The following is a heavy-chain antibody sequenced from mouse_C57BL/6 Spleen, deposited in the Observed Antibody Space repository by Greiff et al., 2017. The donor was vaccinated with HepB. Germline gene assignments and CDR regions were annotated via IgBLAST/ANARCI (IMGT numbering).Heavy chain of an antibody. CDR1: GYSFTGYY. V-gene: IGHV1-31*01. D-gene: IGHD1-1*01. J-gene: IGHJ3*01. CDR3: ARPPYYGSISWFAY. CDR2: IYPYNGVS. Sequence: EVQLQESGPELVKPGASVKISCKASGYSFTGYYMHWVKQSHGNILDWIGYIYPYNGVSSYNQKFKGKATLTVYKSSSTAYMELSSLTSEDSAVYYCARPPYYGSISWFAYWGQGTLVTVSA.